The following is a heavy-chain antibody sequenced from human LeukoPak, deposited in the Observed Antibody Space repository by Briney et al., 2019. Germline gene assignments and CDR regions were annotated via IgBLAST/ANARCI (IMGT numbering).Heavy chain of an antibody. V-gene: IGHV4-39*01. Sequence: SETLSLTCTVSGGSISNSSYYWGWIRQPPGKGLEWIVSMYYSGSTYYNPSLKSRATISVDTSKNQFSLKLSSVTAADTAVYYCARHGRMGTINPSYWGQGTLVTVSS. CDR1: GGSISNSSYY. J-gene: IGHJ4*02. CDR3: ARHGRMGTINPSY. CDR2: MYYSGST. D-gene: IGHD5-24*01.